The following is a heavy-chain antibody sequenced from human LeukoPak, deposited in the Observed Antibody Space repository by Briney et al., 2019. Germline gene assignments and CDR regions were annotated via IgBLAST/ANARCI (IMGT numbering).Heavy chain of an antibody. Sequence: SETLSLTCTVSGGSISSYYWGWIRQPPGKRLEWIGYIYYSGSTNYNPSLKSRVTISVDTSKNQFSLKLSSVTAADTAVYYCARDSARYCSSTSCYDYGMDVWGQGTTVTVSS. CDR3: ARDSARYCSSTSCYDYGMDV. CDR1: GGSISSYY. J-gene: IGHJ6*02. V-gene: IGHV4-59*12. D-gene: IGHD2-2*01. CDR2: IYYSGST.